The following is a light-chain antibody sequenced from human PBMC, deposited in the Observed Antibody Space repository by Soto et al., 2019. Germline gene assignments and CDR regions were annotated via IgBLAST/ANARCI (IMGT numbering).Light chain of an antibody. Sequence: EVVLTQSPATLSLSPGDRAALSCKASQSVHNFLAWYQQKPGQAPRLLIYGASNRAAGIPARFSGSGSGTDFTLTINSLEPEDFAVYYCQQGSSYPVTFGQGTKLEIK. V-gene: IGKV3-11*01. J-gene: IGKJ2*01. CDR3: QQGSSYPVT. CDR1: QSVHNF. CDR2: GAS.